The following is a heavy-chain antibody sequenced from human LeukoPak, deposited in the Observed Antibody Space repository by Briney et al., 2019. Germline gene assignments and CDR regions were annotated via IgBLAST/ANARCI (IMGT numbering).Heavy chain of an antibody. Sequence: GGTLRLSCAASGFTFSIYAMRWVRQAPGKGLEWVSNISDGVSTKYYADSVKGRSTIYRGISKNTLYLQMNSLRAEDTAAYYCSKVHGFYSSGWSPLFDYWGRGTLVTVSS. CDR3: SKVHGFYSSGWSPLFDY. D-gene: IGHD6-19*01. CDR2: ISDGVSTK. V-gene: IGHV3-23*01. CDR1: GFTFSIYA. J-gene: IGHJ4*02.